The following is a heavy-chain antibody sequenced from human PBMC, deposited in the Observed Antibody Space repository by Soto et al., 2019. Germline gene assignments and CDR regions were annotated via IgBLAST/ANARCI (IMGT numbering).Heavy chain of an antibody. CDR1: GGTFSGYA. V-gene: IGHV1-69*01. Sequence: QVQLVQSGAEVKKPGSSVKVSCKASGGTFSGYAVSWVRQAPGQGLEWMGGSSPIFGTPNYAQKFQGRLTITADEPTTTAYMELSSLRSEDTAVYYCARGDLMFDPSNGRDNYYSMGVWGQGTTVTVSS. CDR3: ARGDLMFDPSNGRDNYYSMGV. D-gene: IGHD3-10*02. CDR2: SSPIFGTP. J-gene: IGHJ6*02.